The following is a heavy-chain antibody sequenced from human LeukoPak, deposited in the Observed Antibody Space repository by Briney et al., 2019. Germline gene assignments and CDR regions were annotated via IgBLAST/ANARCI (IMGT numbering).Heavy chain of an antibody. Sequence: GGSLRLSCAASGFTFSSYAMSWVRQAPGKGLEWVSAIRGCGGSTYYEDSVKGRCTISRDNSKNTPYLQMNSLRAEDTAVYYCAKYLVLMVYAIFGYWGQGTLVTVSS. CDR1: GFTFSSYA. CDR3: AKYLVLMVYAIFGY. D-gene: IGHD2-8*01. J-gene: IGHJ4*02. CDR2: IRGCGGST. V-gene: IGHV3-23*01.